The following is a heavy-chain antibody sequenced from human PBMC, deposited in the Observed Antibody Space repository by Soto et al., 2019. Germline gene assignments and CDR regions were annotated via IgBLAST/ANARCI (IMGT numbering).Heavy chain of an antibody. D-gene: IGHD5-12*01. V-gene: IGHV4-39*01. J-gene: IGHJ4*02. CDR2: IYYSGST. CDR1: GGSISSSSYY. Sequence: SETLSLTCTVSGGSISSSSYYWGWIRQPPGKGLEWIGSIYYSGSTYYNPSLKSRVTISVDTSKNQFSLKLSSVTAADTAVYYCARLNTGYSGYVDYWGQGTLVTVSS. CDR3: ARLNTGYSGYVDY.